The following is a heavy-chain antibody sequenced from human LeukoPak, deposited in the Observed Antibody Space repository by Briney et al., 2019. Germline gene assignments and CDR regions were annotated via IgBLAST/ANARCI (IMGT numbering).Heavy chain of an antibody. D-gene: IGHD6-13*01. CDR3: ARLATMPGIAAAGYYFNY. J-gene: IGHJ4*02. V-gene: IGHV5-51*01. CDR1: GYSFTSYW. CDR2: FYTGDSDT. Sequence: GESLKISCKGSGYSFTSYWIGWVRQIPGEGVEWMGIFYTGDSDTCYSTSFRGHVTTSDDNSITASLLQRSRRKAADTAMYYCARLATMPGIAAAGYYFNYSGQGTLVTVSS.